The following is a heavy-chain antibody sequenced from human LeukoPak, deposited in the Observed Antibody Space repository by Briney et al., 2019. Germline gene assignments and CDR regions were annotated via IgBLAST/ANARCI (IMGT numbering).Heavy chain of an antibody. J-gene: IGHJ4*02. D-gene: IGHD2-2*01. CDR3: ATHRTYPFDY. CDR2: IYYSGST. V-gene: IGHV4-39*07. CDR1: GGSISSSSYY. Sequence: SETLSLTCTVSGGSISSSSYYWGWIRQPPGKGLEWIGSIYYSGSTYYNPSLKSRVTISADTSKNQFSLKLSSVTAADTAVYYCATHRTYPFDYWGQGTLVTVSS.